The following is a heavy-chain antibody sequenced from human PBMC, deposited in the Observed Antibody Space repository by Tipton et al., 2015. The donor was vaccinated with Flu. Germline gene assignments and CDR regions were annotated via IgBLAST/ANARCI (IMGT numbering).Heavy chain of an antibody. V-gene: IGHV4-39*07. D-gene: IGHD2-15*01. Sequence: TLSLTCTVSGGSISSRSYYWGWIRQPPGKGLEWIGNIYNSGSTYYNPSLKSRVTISIDTSKNQFSLRLSFVTAADTAVYYCGGYCSGNSCDGSFDAFDIWGQGIMVTVSS. CDR3: GGYCSGNSCDGSFDAFDI. J-gene: IGHJ3*02. CDR2: IYNSGST. CDR1: GGSISSRSYY.